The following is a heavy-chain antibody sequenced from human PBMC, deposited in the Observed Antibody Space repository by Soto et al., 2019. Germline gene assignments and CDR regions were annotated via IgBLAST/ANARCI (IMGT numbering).Heavy chain of an antibody. D-gene: IGHD6-13*01. J-gene: IGHJ6*02. Sequence: SETLSLTCTVSGGSISSSSYWGWIRQPPGKGLEWIGSIYSTGSTYYNPSLKSRVSISADTSKNQFSLKLTSVTAADTAVYYCRRSSRYSTDVWGQGTTVTVSS. CDR2: IYSTGST. CDR1: GGSISSSSY. CDR3: RRSSRYSTDV. V-gene: IGHV4-39*01.